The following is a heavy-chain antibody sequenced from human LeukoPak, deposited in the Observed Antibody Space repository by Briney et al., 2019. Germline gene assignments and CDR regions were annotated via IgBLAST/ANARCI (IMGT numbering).Heavy chain of an antibody. J-gene: IGHJ4*02. Sequence: ASVKVSCKVSGYTLTELSMHWVRQAPGKGLEWMGGFDPEDGETIYAQKFQGRVTMTADTSTDTTYMELSSLRSEDTAVYYCATGTYSYYFDYWGQGTLVTVSS. CDR2: FDPEDGET. CDR3: ATGTYSYYFDY. V-gene: IGHV1-24*01. D-gene: IGHD5-18*01. CDR1: GYTLTELS.